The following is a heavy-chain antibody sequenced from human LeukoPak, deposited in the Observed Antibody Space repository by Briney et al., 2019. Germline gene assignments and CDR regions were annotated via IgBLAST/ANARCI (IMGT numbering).Heavy chain of an antibody. CDR2: ISYDGSNK. Sequence: PSETLSLTCTVSGGSISSSSYYWGWICQPPGKGLEGVAVISYDGSNKYYAYSVKGRFTISRDNSTNTPYLQMNSLRAEDTAVYYCARDYSGSYYASGYYYYMDVWGKGTTVTVSS. D-gene: IGHD1-26*01. CDR3: ARDYSGSYYASGYYYYMDV. V-gene: IGHV3-30-3*01. J-gene: IGHJ6*03. CDR1: GGSISSSS.